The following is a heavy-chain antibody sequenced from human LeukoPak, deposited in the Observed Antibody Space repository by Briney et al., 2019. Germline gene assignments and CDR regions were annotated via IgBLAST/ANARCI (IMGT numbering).Heavy chain of an antibody. CDR2: IYYSGST. J-gene: IGHJ5*02. Sequence: PSETLSLTCTVSGGSISSGGYYWSWICQHPGKGLEWIGYIYYSGSTYYNPSLKSRVTISVDTSKNQFSLKLSSVTAADTAVYYCARRYYYDSSGYYDSWGQGTLVTVSS. D-gene: IGHD3-22*01. CDR1: GGSISSGGYY. CDR3: ARRYYYDSSGYYDS. V-gene: IGHV4-31*03.